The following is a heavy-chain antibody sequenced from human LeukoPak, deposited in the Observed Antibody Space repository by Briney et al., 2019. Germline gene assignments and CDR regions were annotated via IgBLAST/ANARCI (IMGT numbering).Heavy chain of an antibody. V-gene: IGHV3-23*01. CDR2: ICGSGSGGST. CDR1: GFTLCSSA. J-gene: IGHJ3*02. CDR3: ARSYGSASDAFDI. D-gene: IGHD5-18*01. Sequence: GGSPRLSRAAPGFTLCSSALSWVRQAPGEGLERVSNICGSGSGGSTYYADSVKGRFTISRDNSKNTLYLQMNSLRAEDTAVYYCARSYGSASDAFDIWGQGTMVTVSS.